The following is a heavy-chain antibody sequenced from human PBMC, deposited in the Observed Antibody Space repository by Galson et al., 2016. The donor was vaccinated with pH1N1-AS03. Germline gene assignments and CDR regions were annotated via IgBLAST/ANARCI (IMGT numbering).Heavy chain of an antibody. CDR2: ISYDGSKK. J-gene: IGHJ3*01. CDR3: ARVEYSSSPRPGAFDL. D-gene: IGHD6-6*01. V-gene: IGHV3-30*07. Sequence: SLRLSCGASGFTFSTCAMHWVRQAPGKGLEWVAAISYDGSKKYYPDSVKGRFTISRDNSKNTVSLQMNSLRAEDTAVYYCARVEYSSSPRPGAFDLWGQGTVVTVSS. CDR1: GFTFSTCA.